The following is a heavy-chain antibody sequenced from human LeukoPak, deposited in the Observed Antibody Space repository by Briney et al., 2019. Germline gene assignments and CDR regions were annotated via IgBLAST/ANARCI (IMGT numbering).Heavy chain of an antibody. J-gene: IGHJ5*02. D-gene: IGHD3-10*01. CDR2: INHSGST. Sequence: PSETLSLTCAVYGGSFSGYYWSWIRQPPGKGLEWIGEINHSGSTNYNPSLKSRVTISVDTSKNQFSLKLSSVTAADTAVYYCARGRITMAVAWGQGTLVTVSS. CDR1: GGSFSGYY. CDR3: ARGRITMAVA. V-gene: IGHV4-34*01.